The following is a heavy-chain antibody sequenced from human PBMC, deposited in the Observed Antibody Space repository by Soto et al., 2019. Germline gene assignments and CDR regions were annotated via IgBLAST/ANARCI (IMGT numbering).Heavy chain of an antibody. J-gene: IGHJ4*02. CDR1: GGSFSGYY. Sequence: QVQLQQWGAGLLKPSETLSLTCAVYGGSFSGYYWSWIRQPPGKGLEWIGEINQSGSTNYNPSLKSRVTISVDTSKNQFSLKLSSVTAADTAVYYCARGQWEGSYSNWGQGTLVTVSS. CDR3: ARGQWEGSYSN. D-gene: IGHD1-26*01. CDR2: INQSGST. V-gene: IGHV4-34*01.